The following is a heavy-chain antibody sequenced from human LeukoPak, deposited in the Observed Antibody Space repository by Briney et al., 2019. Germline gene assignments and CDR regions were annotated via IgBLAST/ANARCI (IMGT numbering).Heavy chain of an antibody. CDR2: INHSGST. J-gene: IGHJ4*02. Sequence: PSETLSLTCAVYGGSFSGYYWSWIRQPPGKGLEWIGEINHSGSTNYNPSLKSRVTISVDTSKNQFSLKLSSVTAADTAVYYCARVMTTVRFYDYWGQETLVTVSS. CDR3: ARVMTTVRFYDY. D-gene: IGHD4-11*01. CDR1: GGSFSGYY. V-gene: IGHV4-34*01.